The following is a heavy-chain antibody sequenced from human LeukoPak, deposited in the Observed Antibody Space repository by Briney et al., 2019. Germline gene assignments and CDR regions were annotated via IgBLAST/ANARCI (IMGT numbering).Heavy chain of an antibody. CDR1: GGSISSSSYY. CDR2: INHSGST. J-gene: IGHJ4*02. D-gene: IGHD6-13*01. CDR3: ARGRSAAPTLGRYCFDY. Sequence: SETLSLTCTVSGGSISSSSYYWGWIRQPPGKGLEWIGEINHSGSTNYNPSLKSRVTISVDTSKNQFSLKLSSVTAADTAVYYCARGRSAAPTLGRYCFDYWGQGTLVTVSS. V-gene: IGHV4-39*07.